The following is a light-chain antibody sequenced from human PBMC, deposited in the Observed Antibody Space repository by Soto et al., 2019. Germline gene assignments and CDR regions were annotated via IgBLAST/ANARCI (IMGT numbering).Light chain of an antibody. Sequence: EIVLTQSPGTLSLSPGERATLSCRASQSVSNSFLAWYQQKPGQAPRLLIYGASSRATGIPDRFSGSGSGTDFTLTINRLEPEDFAVYYCRQYGSSPWTFGQGTKVEIK. CDR2: GAS. CDR3: RQYGSSPWT. J-gene: IGKJ1*01. CDR1: QSVSNSF. V-gene: IGKV3-20*01.